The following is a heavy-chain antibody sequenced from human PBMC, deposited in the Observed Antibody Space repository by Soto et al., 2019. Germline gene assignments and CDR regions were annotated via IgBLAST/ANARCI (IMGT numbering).Heavy chain of an antibody. Sequence: VSGPTLVNPTQTLTLTCIFSGFSLRTSGVGVGWIRQPPGKALEWLGFIYWNDDKRYSPSLKSRLTITKDTSKNQVVLTMTNMGPVDTATYYCAKSGSSGWYGWFDPWGQGTLVTVSS. V-gene: IGHV2-5*01. CDR1: GFSLRTSGVG. D-gene: IGHD6-19*01. CDR2: IYWNDDK. J-gene: IGHJ5*02. CDR3: AKSGSSGWYGWFDP.